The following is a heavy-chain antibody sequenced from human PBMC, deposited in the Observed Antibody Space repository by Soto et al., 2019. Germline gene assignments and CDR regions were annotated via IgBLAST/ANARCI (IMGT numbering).Heavy chain of an antibody. D-gene: IGHD2-15*01. CDR1: GYTFTSYA. CDR3: ARGPGGPDGPGDY. CDR2: INAGNGNT. V-gene: IGHV1-3*01. J-gene: IGHJ4*02. Sequence: QVQLVQSGAEVKKPGASVKVSCKASGYTFTSYAMHWVRQAPGQRLEWMGWINAGNGNTKYSQKFQGRVTITRDTSASTADMELSSLRCEDTAVYYGARGPGGPDGPGDYWGQGTLVTVSS.